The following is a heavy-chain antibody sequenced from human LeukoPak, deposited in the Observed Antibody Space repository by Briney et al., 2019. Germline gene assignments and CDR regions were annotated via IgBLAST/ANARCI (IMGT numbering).Heavy chain of an antibody. V-gene: IGHV3-9*01. Sequence: GGSLRLSCAASGFTFDNYAMHWVRQPPGKGLEWVSGISWNSANIAYADSLKGRFTISRDNAKNSLYLQMNSLRAEDTAVYYCARGLSGYASSLGYWGQGTLVTVSA. CDR3: ARGLSGYASSLGY. CDR2: ISWNSANI. J-gene: IGHJ4*02. D-gene: IGHD6-6*01. CDR1: GFTFDNYA.